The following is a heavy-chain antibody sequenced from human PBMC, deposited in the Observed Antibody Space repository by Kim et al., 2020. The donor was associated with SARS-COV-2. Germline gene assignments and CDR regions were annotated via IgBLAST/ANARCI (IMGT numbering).Heavy chain of an antibody. J-gene: IGHJ6*02. D-gene: IGHD3-22*01. CDR1: GFTFSNAW. Sequence: GGSLRLSCAASGFTFSNAWMSWVRQAPGKGLEWVGRIKSKTDGGTTDYAAPGKGRFTISRDNSKNTLYLQMNSLKTEDTAVYYCTTYYYDSSGYRTCYYYCMDVWRQETTVTVSS. CDR2: IKSKTDGGTT. CDR3: TTYYYDSSGYRTCYYYCMDV. V-gene: IGHV3-15*01.